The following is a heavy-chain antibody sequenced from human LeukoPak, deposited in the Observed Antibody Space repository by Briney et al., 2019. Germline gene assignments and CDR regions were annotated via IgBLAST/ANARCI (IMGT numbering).Heavy chain of an antibody. CDR1: GLTFSSYS. V-gene: IGHV3-23*01. J-gene: IGHJ4*02. Sequence: QPGGSLRLSCVVSGLTFSSYSMTWVRQAPGKGLEWVSGISASGGETWYPDSVKGRFTISRDNSKNTLFLQMNSLRVEDTAIYYCAKDAAGPVYWGQGTLVTVSS. D-gene: IGHD6-13*01. CDR3: AKDAAGPVY. CDR2: ISASGGET.